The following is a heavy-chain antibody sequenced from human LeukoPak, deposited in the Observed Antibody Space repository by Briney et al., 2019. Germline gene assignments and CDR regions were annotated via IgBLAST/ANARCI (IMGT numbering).Heavy chain of an antibody. J-gene: IGHJ3*02. Sequence: PSETLSLTCTVSGGSISSGSYYWSWIRPPAGKGLEWIGRIYTSGSTNYNPSLKSRVTISVDTSKNQFSLKLSSVTAADTAVYYCASEDGYNWVRAFDIWGQGTMVTVSS. D-gene: IGHD5-24*01. CDR2: IYTSGST. V-gene: IGHV4-61*02. CDR1: GGSISSGSYY. CDR3: ASEDGYNWVRAFDI.